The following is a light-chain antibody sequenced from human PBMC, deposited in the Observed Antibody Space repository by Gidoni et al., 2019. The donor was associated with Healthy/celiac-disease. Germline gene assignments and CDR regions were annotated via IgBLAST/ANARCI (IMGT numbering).Light chain of an antibody. V-gene: IGLV3-1*01. J-gene: IGLJ1*01. CDR3: QAWDSSTYV. Sequence: SYELTHPPSVSVSPGQTASITCSGDKLGDKYACWYQQKPGQSPVLVIYQYSKRPSGITERFAGSNSGNTATLTISGTQAMDEADYYCQAWDSSTYVFGTGTKVTVL. CDR1: KLGDKY. CDR2: QYS.